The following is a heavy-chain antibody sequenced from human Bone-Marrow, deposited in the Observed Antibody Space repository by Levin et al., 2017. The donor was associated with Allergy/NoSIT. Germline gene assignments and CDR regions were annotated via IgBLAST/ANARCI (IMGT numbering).Heavy chain of an antibody. V-gene: IGHV3-48*03. CDR1: GFTFSGYE. CDR2: ITTRGTI. CDR3: AREGVEQWLGHDY. Sequence: GSLRLSCAASGFTFSGYEMNWVRQAPGKGLEWVSFITTRGTIYYADSVKGRFTTSRDNAKNSLYLQMNSLRVEDTAVYYCAREGVEQWLGHDYWGQGTLVTVSS. D-gene: IGHD6-19*01. J-gene: IGHJ4*02.